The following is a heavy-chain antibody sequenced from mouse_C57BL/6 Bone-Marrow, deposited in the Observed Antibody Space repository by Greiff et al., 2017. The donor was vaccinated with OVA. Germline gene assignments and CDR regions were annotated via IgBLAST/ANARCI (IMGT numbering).Heavy chain of an antibody. V-gene: IGHV5-16*01. Sequence: EVQLVESEGGLVQPGSSMKLSCTASGFTFSDYYMAWVRQVPEKGLEWVANINYDGSSTYYLDSLKSRFIISRDNAKNILYLQMSSLNSEDTATYYCARDRGGFAYWGQGTLVTVSA. D-gene: IGHD3-1*01. J-gene: IGHJ3*01. CDR3: ARDRGGFAY. CDR2: INYDGSST. CDR1: GFTFSDYY.